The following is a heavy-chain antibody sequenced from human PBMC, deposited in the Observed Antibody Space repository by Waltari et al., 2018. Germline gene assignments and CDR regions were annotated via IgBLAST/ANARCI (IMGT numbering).Heavy chain of an antibody. J-gene: IGHJ4*02. CDR1: GVMFRTYW. CDR2: INYDGSEK. D-gene: IGHD3-10*01. CDR3: ATYRWLGY. V-gene: IGHV3-7*03. Sequence: VRLGESGGGSGQRGGSLSLASDVPGVMFRTYWMTWVRRGPGKGLEWVANINYDGSEKHYVDSVKGRFTISRDNAESSLFLQMNNLRGEDTAVYYCATYRWLGYWGQGSLVTVSS.